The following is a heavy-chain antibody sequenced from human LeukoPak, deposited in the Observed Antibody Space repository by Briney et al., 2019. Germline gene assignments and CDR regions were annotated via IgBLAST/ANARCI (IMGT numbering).Heavy chain of an antibody. J-gene: IGHJ6*03. CDR3: ARLARGYSYDLYYYYYYMDV. CDR2: INHRGST. D-gene: IGHD5-18*01. CDR1: GGSISSSSYY. V-gene: IGHV4-39*07. Sequence: KPSETLSLTCTVSGGSISSSSYYWGWIRQPPGKGLEWIGEINHRGSTNYNPSLKSRVTISVDTSKNQFSLKLSSVTAADTAVYYCARLARGYSYDLYYYYYYMDVWGKGTTVTISS.